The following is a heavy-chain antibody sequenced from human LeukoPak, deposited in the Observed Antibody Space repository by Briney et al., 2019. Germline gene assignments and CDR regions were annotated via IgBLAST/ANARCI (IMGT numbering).Heavy chain of an antibody. V-gene: IGHV3-74*01. Sequence: GGSRRLSCAASGFTFSSYGMHGFRQAPGKGRVWVSRINSDGSSTSYADSVKGRFTISRDNAKNTLYLQMNSLRAEDTAVYYCARDRCSGGSCYSEGLDPWGQGTLVTVSS. CDR2: INSDGSST. D-gene: IGHD2-15*01. J-gene: IGHJ5*02. CDR1: GFTFSSYG. CDR3: ARDRCSGGSCYSEGLDP.